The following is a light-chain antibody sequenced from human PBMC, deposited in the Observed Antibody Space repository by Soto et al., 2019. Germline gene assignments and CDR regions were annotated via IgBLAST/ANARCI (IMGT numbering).Light chain of an antibody. Sequence: EIVLTQSPGTLSVSQGERATLSCRASQSVSSNLAWYQQKLGQAPRLLIYGASTSATGIPARFSGSGSVTEFNLTISSLQSEDFAVYYCQQYNNWPGTFGQGTKVEIK. V-gene: IGKV3-15*01. CDR2: GAS. J-gene: IGKJ1*01. CDR3: QQYNNWPGT. CDR1: QSVSSN.